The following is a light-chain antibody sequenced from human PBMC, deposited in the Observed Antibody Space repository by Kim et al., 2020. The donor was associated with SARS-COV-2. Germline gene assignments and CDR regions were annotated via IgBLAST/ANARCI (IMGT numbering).Light chain of an antibody. V-gene: IGKV3-20*01. Sequence: EIVLTQSPGTLSLSPGERATLSCRASQSVSSSYLAWYQQKPGQAPRLLIYGASSRGTGMPVRFSGSGSGTDFTLTISRLEPEDFAVYYCQQYGSSPWTFGQGTKVDIK. J-gene: IGKJ1*01. CDR3: QQYGSSPWT. CDR1: QSVSSSY. CDR2: GAS.